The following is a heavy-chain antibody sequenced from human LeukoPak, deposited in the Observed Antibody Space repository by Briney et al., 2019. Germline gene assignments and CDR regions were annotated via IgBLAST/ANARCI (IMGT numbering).Heavy chain of an antibody. CDR3: AKGMLVATTNFDY. CDR2: FSGRTTNT. J-gene: IGHJ4*02. V-gene: IGHV3-23*01. D-gene: IGHD5-24*01. CDR1: GFTFSNFA. Sequence: PGGSLRLSCAASGFTFSNFATTWVRQAPGKGLEWVSTFSGRTTNTYYADSVKGRFTISRHNSENTLYLQMNSLRAEDTAVYYCAKGMLVATTNFDYWGQGALVTVSS.